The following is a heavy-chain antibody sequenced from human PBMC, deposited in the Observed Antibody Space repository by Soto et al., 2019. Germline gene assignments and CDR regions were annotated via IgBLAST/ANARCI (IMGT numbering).Heavy chain of an antibody. CDR2: INSAVIII. J-gene: IGHJ4*02. CDR3: AKNSDYSGFDY. Sequence: GGSLRLSCAASGFTPSRLSMNWVRQAPGKGLEWISYINSAVIIIYYADSVKGRFTIFRDNSKNTLYLQMNSLSPEDTAVYYCAKNSDYSGFDYWGQGTLVTVSS. D-gene: IGHD1-26*01. V-gene: IGHV3-48*01. CDR1: GFTPSRLS.